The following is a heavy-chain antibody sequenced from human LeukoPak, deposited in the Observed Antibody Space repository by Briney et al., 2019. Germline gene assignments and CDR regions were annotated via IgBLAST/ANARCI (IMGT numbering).Heavy chain of an antibody. D-gene: IGHD6-19*01. CDR2: ISGSNGNT. J-gene: IGHJ4*02. V-gene: IGHV1-18*01. CDR3: ARDPAVETFDY. Sequence: ASVKVSCKASGYTFTSYGISWVRQAPGQGLEWMGWISGSNGNTNYAQKFQGRVSMTADTSTSTAYMELRSLRSDDTAVYYCARDPAVETFDYWGQGTLVTVSS. CDR1: GYTFTSYG.